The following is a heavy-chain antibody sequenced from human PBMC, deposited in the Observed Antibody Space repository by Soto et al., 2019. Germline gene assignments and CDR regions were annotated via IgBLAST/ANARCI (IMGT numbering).Heavy chain of an antibody. CDR1: GGSISSSSYY. Sequence: KTSETLSLTCTVSGGSISSSSYYWGWIRQPPGKGLEWIGSIYYSGSTYYNPSLKSRVTISVDTSKNQFSLKLSSVTAADTAVYYCARRYCSGGSCYPTGTWFDPWGQGTLVTVSS. J-gene: IGHJ5*02. D-gene: IGHD2-15*01. CDR2: IYYSGST. CDR3: ARRYCSGGSCYPTGTWFDP. V-gene: IGHV4-39*01.